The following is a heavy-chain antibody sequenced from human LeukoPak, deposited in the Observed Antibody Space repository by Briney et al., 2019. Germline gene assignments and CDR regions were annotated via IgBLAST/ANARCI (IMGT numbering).Heavy chain of an antibody. V-gene: IGHV3-72*01. CDR2: IRNKANTYTT. J-gene: IGHJ2*01. CDR3: ARAGVGTRYFDL. Sequence: GGSLRLSCAASGFTFSDYYMDWVRPASGKGLDWVASIRNKANTYTTEYAASVKGRFTISRDESKNSLYLQMNSLKTEDTAVYFCARAGVGTRYFDLWGRGTLVTVSS. D-gene: IGHD6-13*01. CDR1: GFTFSDYY.